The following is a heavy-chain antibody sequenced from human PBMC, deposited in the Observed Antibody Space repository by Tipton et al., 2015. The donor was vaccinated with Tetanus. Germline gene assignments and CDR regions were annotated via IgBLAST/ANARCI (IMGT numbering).Heavy chain of an antibody. D-gene: IGHD1-26*01. CDR2: IIPVFGTI. Sequence: QSGPEVKKPGSAVKVSCETSGGSFSTYITSWVRQAPGQGLEWMGSIIPVFGTITYAPKFQGRLTITADKSTSTAHMSLSSLRSEDTAVYYCARWLEGSIAELDYWGQGTLVAVSS. CDR3: ARWLEGSIAELDY. J-gene: IGHJ4*02. CDR1: GGSFSTYI. V-gene: IGHV1-69*06.